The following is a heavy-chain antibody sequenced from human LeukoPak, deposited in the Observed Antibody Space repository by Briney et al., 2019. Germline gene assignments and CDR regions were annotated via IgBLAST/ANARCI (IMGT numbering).Heavy chain of an antibody. D-gene: IGHD1-1*01. CDR2: ISSSGNRI. Sequence: PGGSLRLSCAASGFTFSSYEMNWVRQAPGKGLEWVSYISSSGNRIYYADSVKGRFTISRDNAKNSLYLQMNSLRAEDTAVYYYARSTLERHGEIDYWGQGTLVTVSS. V-gene: IGHV3-48*03. J-gene: IGHJ4*02. CDR1: GFTFSSYE. CDR3: ARSTLERHGEIDY.